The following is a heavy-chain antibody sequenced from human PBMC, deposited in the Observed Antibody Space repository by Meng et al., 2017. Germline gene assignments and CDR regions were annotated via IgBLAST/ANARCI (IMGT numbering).Heavy chain of an antibody. V-gene: IGHV4-61*01. CDR3: ARAIAVAGITIDY. CDR1: GGSVSSGSYY. Sequence: QVQLQEAGPVLVRPSETLSLTCTVSGGSVSSGSYYWSWIRQPPGKGLEWIGYIYYSGSTNYNPSLKSRVTISVDTSKNQFSLKLSSVTAADTAVYYCARAIAVAGITIDYWGQGTLVTVSS. D-gene: IGHD6-19*01. J-gene: IGHJ4*02. CDR2: IYYSGST.